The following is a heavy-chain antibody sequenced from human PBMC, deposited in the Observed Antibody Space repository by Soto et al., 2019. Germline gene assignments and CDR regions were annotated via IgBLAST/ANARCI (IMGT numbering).Heavy chain of an antibody. CDR3: ARETYYDFWSGYSPLSWFDP. J-gene: IGHJ5*02. CDR1: GGSISSYY. V-gene: IGHV4-59*01. Sequence: SETLSLTCTVSGGSISSYYWSWIRQPPGKGLEWIGYIYYSVSTNYNPSLKSRVTISVDTSKNQFSLKLSSVTAADTAVYYCARETYYDFWSGYSPLSWFDPWGQGTLVTVSS. D-gene: IGHD3-3*01. CDR2: IYYSVST.